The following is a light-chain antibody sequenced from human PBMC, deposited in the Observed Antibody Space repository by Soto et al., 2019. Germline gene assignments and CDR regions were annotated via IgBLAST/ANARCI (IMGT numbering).Light chain of an antibody. V-gene: IGKV3-20*01. CDR3: QQYGSSHLIT. Sequence: EIFLTQSPGTLSLSPGQRPTLSWRASQRLSASDIAWYQQKPGQAPKFIIYGVSSRANGIPDRFSGSGSGTDFTLTISRLEPEDFALYHCQQYGSSHLITFGQGTRLEI. CDR1: QRLSASD. J-gene: IGKJ5*01. CDR2: GVS.